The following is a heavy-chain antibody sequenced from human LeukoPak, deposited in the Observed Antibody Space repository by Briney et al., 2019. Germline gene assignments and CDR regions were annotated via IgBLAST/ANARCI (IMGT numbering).Heavy chain of an antibody. CDR3: ARDPWGGIVVVPAALGFDY. CDR1: GYTFTGYY. J-gene: IGHJ4*02. Sequence: ASVKVSCKASGYTFTGYYMHWVRQAPGQGLEWMGWIDPNSGGTNYAQKFQGRVPMTRDTSISTAYMELSRLRSDDTAVYYCARDPWGGIVVVPAALGFDYWGQGTLVTVSS. D-gene: IGHD2-2*01. V-gene: IGHV1-2*02. CDR2: IDPNSGGT.